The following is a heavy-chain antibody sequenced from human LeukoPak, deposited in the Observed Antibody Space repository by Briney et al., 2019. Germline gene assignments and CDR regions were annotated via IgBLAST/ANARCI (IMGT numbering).Heavy chain of an antibody. D-gene: IGHD3-10*01. CDR2: VSSDGRA. CDR1: GFTLSDSG. V-gene: IGHV3-23*01. Sequence: GGSLRLSCAASGFTLSDSGMNWVRQPPGKGLEWVSGVSSDGRAYYGDSVKGRFTVSRDNSKNTLNLQMNNRSAADRATYYCARSSLGRGVRGFGYGGRETVVTVS. J-gene: IGHJ4*02. CDR3: ARSSLGRGVRGFGY.